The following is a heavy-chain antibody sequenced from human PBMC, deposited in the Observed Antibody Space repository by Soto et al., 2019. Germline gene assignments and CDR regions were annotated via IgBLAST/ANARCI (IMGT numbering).Heavy chain of an antibody. CDR2: ISSSSSYI. D-gene: IGHD2-2*01. CDR3: TTDERYCSSTSCPYYFDY. J-gene: IGHJ4*02. Sequence: GGSLRLSCAASGFTFSSYSMNCVRQAPGKGLEWVSSISSSSSYIYYADSVKGRFTISRDNAKNSLYLQMNSLRAEDTAVYYCTTDERYCSSTSCPYYFDYWGQGTLVTVSS. CDR1: GFTFSSYS. V-gene: IGHV3-21*01.